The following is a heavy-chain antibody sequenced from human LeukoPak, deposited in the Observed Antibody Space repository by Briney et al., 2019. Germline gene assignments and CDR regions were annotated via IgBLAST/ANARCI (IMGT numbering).Heavy chain of an antibody. V-gene: IGHV4-59*08. CDR3: ARQGPGGYYDSSGYYVLYWYFDL. CDR1: GGSISSYH. Sequence: KASETLSLTCTVSGGSISSYHWNWIQQPPGKGLEWIGYIHYSGSTDYNPALKSRVTISVDTSKHQLSLKLSSVTAADTAVYYCARQGPGGYYDSSGYYVLYWYFDLWGRGTLVTVSS. CDR2: IHYSGST. D-gene: IGHD3-22*01. J-gene: IGHJ2*01.